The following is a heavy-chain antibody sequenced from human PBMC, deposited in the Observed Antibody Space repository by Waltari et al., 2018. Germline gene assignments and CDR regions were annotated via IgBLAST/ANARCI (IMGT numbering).Heavy chain of an antibody. CDR2: IYYSGST. J-gene: IGHJ5*02. Sequence: QLQLQESGPGLVKPSETLSLTCTVSGGSISSSSYYWGWIRQPPGKGLEWIGSIYYSGSTYYNPSRKSRVTISVDTSKNQFSLKLSSVTAADTAVYYCASSGIAAAGTGWFDPWGQGTLVTVSS. CDR3: ASSGIAAAGTGWFDP. D-gene: IGHD6-13*01. CDR1: GGSISSSSYY. V-gene: IGHV4-39*01.